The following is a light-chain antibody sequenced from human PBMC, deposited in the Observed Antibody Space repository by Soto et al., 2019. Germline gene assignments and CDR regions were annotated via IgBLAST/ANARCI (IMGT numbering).Light chain of an antibody. CDR1: QSISSY. CDR2: DAS. CDR3: QQRANWPPLT. Sequence: TLSLSPGERATLSCRASQSISSYLAWYQQKPGQAPRLLIYDASNRATGIPARFSGSGSGTDFTLTISSLEPEDFAVYYCQQRANWPPLTFGGGTKVDIK. V-gene: IGKV3-11*01. J-gene: IGKJ4*01.